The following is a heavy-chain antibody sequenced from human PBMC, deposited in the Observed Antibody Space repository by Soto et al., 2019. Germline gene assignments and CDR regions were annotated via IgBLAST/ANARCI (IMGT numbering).Heavy chain of an antibody. D-gene: IGHD2-8*01. CDR3: AKEIFAAAYAATSAFDL. Sequence: GGSLRLSCAASGFTFSSHAMGWLRQAPGTEPEWVALVDGSGADTSYADSVKGRFTISRDNSENSLYLHMNSLRAEDSGRYFCAKEIFAAAYAATSAFDLWGQGT. J-gene: IGHJ4*02. CDR1: GFTFSSHA. CDR2: VDGSGADT. V-gene: IGHV3-23*01.